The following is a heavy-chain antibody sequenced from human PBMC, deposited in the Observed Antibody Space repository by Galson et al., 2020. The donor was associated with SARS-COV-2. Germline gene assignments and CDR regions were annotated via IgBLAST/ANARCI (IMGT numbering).Heavy chain of an antibody. Sequence: STYYNPSLKSRVTISVDTSKNQFSLKLSSVTAAATAVYYCARRGPRYYLMDLWGKGTTVTVSS. CDR2: ST. CDR3: ARRGPRYYLMDL. V-gene: IGHV4-39*01. J-gene: IGHJ6*03.